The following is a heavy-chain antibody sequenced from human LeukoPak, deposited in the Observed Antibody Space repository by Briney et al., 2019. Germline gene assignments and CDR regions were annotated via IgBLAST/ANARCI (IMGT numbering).Heavy chain of an antibody. V-gene: IGHV3-64*02. CDR2: INRHGGST. CDR1: GFTFSGYT. CDR3: ARITMGATSANFYYYFLDA. J-gene: IGHJ6*03. Sequence: GGSLRLSCAASGFTFSGYTLHWVRQAPGKGLEYDSAINRHGGSTHYADSVKGRFTVSRDNSKNTLYLQMDSLRAEDMAVYYCARITMGATSANFYYYFLDAWGKGTTVTVSS. D-gene: IGHD3-3*01.